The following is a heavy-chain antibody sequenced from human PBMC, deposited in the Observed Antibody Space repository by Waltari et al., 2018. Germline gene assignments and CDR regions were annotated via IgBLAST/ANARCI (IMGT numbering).Heavy chain of an antibody. CDR1: GDSINSGRYF. CDR2: IYKYGNT. CDR3: TRDPAGGIDV. J-gene: IGHJ4*02. Sequence: QVQLQESGPGLVKPSETLSLTCNVSGDSINSGRYFWSWIRPPAGEGLEFIGRIYKYGNTIDNPSLTGRGTITMDMSRNQFALRLKSVTAADTAVYYCTRDPAGGIDVWGQGTLVTVSS. V-gene: IGHV4-61*02. D-gene: IGHD3-16*01.